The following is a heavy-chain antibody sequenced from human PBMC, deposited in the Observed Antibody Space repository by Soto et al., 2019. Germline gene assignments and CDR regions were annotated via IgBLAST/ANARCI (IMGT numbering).Heavy chain of an antibody. Sequence: QVQLVQSGAEVKKPGSSVKVSCKASGGTFSSYAISWVRQAPGQGLEWMGGIIPIFGTANYAQKFQGRVTITADETTGTAYMELSSLRSEEPAVYYCARGGASGSHNGYWGQGTLVTVSS. V-gene: IGHV1-69*01. CDR3: ARGGASGSHNGY. D-gene: IGHD3-22*01. CDR1: GGTFSSYA. CDR2: IIPIFGTA. J-gene: IGHJ4*02.